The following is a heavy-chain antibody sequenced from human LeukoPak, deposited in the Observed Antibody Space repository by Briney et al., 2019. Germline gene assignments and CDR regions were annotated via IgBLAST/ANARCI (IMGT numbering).Heavy chain of an antibody. CDR2: IYYTGST. J-gene: IGHJ6*03. D-gene: IGHD6-13*01. V-gene: IGHV4-59*02. CDR3: ARVVGLTGYSSTWYSGYYYYMDV. Sequence: SETLSLTCTISGGSVSDYYWSWIRQSPGKGLEWIGYIYYTGSTTYNPSLKSRVTISVDTSKNQFSLKLSSVTAADTAVYYCARVVGLTGYSSTWYSGYYYYMDVWGKGTTVTVSS. CDR1: GGSVSDYY.